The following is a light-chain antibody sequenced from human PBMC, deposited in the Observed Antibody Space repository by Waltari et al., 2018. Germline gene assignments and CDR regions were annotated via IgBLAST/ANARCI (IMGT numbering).Light chain of an antibody. CDR2: WAS. V-gene: IGKV4-1*01. J-gene: IGKJ4*01. Sequence: DIVLTQSPDSLAVSLGERATIDCKSSQSVFYSSANKNYLAWDQQKPGQPPKLLIYWASTRDSGVPDRFSGSGSGTHFTLSISGLQAEDVAVYYCQQYYSTSLTFGGGTKVEIK. CDR1: QSVFYSSANKNY. CDR3: QQYYSTSLT.